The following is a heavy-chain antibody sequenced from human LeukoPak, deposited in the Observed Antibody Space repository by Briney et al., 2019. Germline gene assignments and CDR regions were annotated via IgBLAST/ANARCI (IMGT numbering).Heavy chain of an antibody. CDR2: ISSSGSTI. CDR1: GITLSDYY. CDR3: ARESLNYYDTSGYVDY. V-gene: IGHV3-11*01. J-gene: IGHJ4*02. Sequence: GGSLRLSCAASGITLSDYYMNWIRQAPGKGLEWVSYISSSGSTIYYADSVKGRFTISRDNAKNSLYLQMSSLRAEDTAVYYCARESLNYYDTSGYVDYWGQGTRVTVSS. D-gene: IGHD3-22*01.